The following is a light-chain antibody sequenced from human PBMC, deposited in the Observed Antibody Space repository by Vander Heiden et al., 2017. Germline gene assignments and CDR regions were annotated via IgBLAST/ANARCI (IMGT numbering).Light chain of an antibody. V-gene: IGLV1-44*01. J-gene: IGLJ3*02. Sequence: QSVLTQPPSASGTPGQRVTISCSGSSSNIGSNTVNWYQQLPGTAPKLLIYMNNQRPSGVPDRFSGSKSGTSASLAISGLQSEDEADYYGAAWDDSLNGWVFGGGTKLTVL. CDR1: SSNIGSNT. CDR2: MNN. CDR3: AAWDDSLNGWV.